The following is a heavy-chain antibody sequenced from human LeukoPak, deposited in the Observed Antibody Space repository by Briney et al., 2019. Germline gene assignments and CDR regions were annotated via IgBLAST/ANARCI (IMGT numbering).Heavy chain of an antibody. V-gene: IGHV3-23*01. CDR3: AKEPPYSGSYDLLDY. J-gene: IGHJ4*02. CDR1: GFTFTRYS. CDR2: ISGSGGST. D-gene: IGHD1-26*01. Sequence: GSLRLSCAASGFTFTRYSMHWVRQAPGKGLEWVSAISGSGGSTYYADSVKGRFTISRDNSKNTLYLQMNSLRAEDTAVYYCAKEPPYSGSYDLLDYWGQGTLVTVSS.